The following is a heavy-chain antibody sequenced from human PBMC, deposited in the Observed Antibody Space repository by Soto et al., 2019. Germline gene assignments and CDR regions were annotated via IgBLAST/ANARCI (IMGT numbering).Heavy chain of an antibody. CDR1: GYTFTSYD. Sequence: ASVKVSCKASGYTFTSYDINWVRQATGQGLEWMGWINPNSGGTNYAQKFQGRVTMTRDTSISTAYMELSRLRSDDTAVYYCARNIGHYYYYYGMDVWGQGTTVTVSS. D-gene: IGHD3-10*01. CDR2: INPNSGGT. CDR3: ARNIGHYYYYYGMDV. V-gene: IGHV1-2*02. J-gene: IGHJ6*02.